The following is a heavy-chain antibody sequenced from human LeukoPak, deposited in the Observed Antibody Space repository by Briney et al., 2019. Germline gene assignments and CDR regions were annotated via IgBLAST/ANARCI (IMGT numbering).Heavy chain of an antibody. CDR2: IKQDGSEK. V-gene: IGHV3-7*03. CDR1: GFTFSNYW. J-gene: IGHJ4*02. Sequence: PGGSQRLSCAASGFTFSNYWMSWVRQAPGKGLEWVANIKQDGSEKYYVDSVKGRFTISRDNAKNSLYLQMNSLRAEDTAVYYCARDALDKDFDYWGQGTLVTVSS. D-gene: IGHD1-1*01. CDR3: ARDALDKDFDY.